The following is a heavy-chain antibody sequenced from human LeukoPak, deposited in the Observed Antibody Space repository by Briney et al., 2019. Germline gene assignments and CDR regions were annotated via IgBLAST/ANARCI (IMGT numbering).Heavy chain of an antibody. CDR3: TKDRLKDGYNGD. CDR1: GFIFSSYA. Sequence: GGSLRLSCAASGFIFSSYAMSWVRQAPGKGLEWVSGISGSGGNTYKADSVKGRFTISRDNSKNTLYLQMNSLRAEDTAVYYCTKDRLKDGYNGDWGQGTLVTVSS. D-gene: IGHD5-24*01. V-gene: IGHV3-23*01. CDR2: ISGSGGNT. J-gene: IGHJ4*02.